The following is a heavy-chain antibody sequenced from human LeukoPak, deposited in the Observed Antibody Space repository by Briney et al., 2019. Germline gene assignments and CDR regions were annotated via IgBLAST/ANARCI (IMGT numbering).Heavy chain of an antibody. D-gene: IGHD6-13*01. CDR2: ISSSSSYI. Sequence: GGSLRLSCAASGFTFSSYSMNWVRQAPGKGLEWVSSISSSSSYIYYADSVKGRFTISRDNAKNSLYLQMNSLRAEDTAVYYCARDHSNSGQLFDYWGQGTLVTVSS. J-gene: IGHJ4*02. CDR1: GFTFSSYS. CDR3: ARDHSNSGQLFDY. V-gene: IGHV3-21*01.